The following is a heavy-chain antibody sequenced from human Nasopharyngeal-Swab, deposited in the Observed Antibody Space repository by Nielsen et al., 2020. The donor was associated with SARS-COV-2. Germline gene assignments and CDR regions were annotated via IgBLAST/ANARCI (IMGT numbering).Heavy chain of an antibody. D-gene: IGHD3-10*01. Sequence: GGSLRLSCAASGFTFDDYGMSWVRQAPGKGLEWVSGVNWNGGGTGYADSVKGRFTISRDNAKNSLYLQMNSLRAEDTALYYCARKGEFSTTWGAFDIWGQGTMVTVSS. CDR3: ARKGEFSTTWGAFDI. V-gene: IGHV3-20*04. J-gene: IGHJ3*02. CDR1: GFTFDDYG. CDR2: VNWNGGGT.